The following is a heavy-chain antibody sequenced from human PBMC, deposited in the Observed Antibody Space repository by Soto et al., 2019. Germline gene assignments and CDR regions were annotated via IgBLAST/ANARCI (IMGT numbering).Heavy chain of an antibody. CDR3: ARAYSDLWSGYQPPLY. CDR2: IKQDGSEK. CDR1: GFTFSNYC. V-gene: IGHV3-7*04. Sequence: EVQLVESGGGLVQPGGSLRLSCAASGFTFSNYCMTWVRQAPGKGLEWVANIKQDGSEKYYVDSVKGRFTVSRDNGKDFLYLEMKRLGVEDTGVYYWARAYSDLWSGYQPPLYWGQGTLATVSS. D-gene: IGHD3-3*01. J-gene: IGHJ4*02.